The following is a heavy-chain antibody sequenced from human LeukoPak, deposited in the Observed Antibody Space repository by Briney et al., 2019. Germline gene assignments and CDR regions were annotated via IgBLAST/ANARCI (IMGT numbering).Heavy chain of an antibody. CDR2: LYSGGAA. D-gene: IGHD3-10*01. J-gene: IGHJ4*02. CDR1: GFSVRDNY. Sequence: GGSLRLSCAVSGFSVRDNYLKWVRQTPGGGREYVSVLYSGGAAYYADSVKGRFTFSRDTSNNTLSLQMNSLRVEDTAFYYCARGTFSPQGSYYGPWAQGTRVTVSS. CDR3: ARGTFSPQGSYYGP. V-gene: IGHV3-53*01.